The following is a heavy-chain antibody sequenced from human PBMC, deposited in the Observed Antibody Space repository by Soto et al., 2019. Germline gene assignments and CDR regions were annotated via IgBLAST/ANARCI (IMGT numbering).Heavy chain of an antibody. CDR3: AALDTAMVKTAGY. CDR1: GFTFSRYW. V-gene: IGHV3-74*01. Sequence: GGSLRLSCAASGFTFSRYWMYWVRQAPGKGLVWVSRIKSDGSSPNYADSVKGRFTIPRDNAKNSLYLQMNSLRAEDTAVYYCAALDTAMVKTAGYWGQGTLVTVSS. J-gene: IGHJ4*02. D-gene: IGHD5-18*01. CDR2: IKSDGSSP.